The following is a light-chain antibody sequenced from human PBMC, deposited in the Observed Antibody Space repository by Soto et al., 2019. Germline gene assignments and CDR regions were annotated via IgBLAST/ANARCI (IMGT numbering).Light chain of an antibody. CDR1: ESIARH. CDR2: ASS. V-gene: IGKV1-39*01. J-gene: IGKJ5*01. Sequence: DIQMTQSPSSLSASVGDRVTITCRASESIARHLNWYQQKPGKAPRLLIYASSRLQNGVPSRFRGGGSGTDFTLTISNLQPEDFATYLCQQTYTALSITFGQGTRLEIK. CDR3: QQTYTALSIT.